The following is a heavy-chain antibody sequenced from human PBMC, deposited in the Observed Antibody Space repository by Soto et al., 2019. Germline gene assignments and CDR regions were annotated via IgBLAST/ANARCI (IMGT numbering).Heavy chain of an antibody. CDR2: ISSSSSYI. D-gene: IGHD3-16*01. J-gene: IGHJ6*02. CDR3: AREGFRAVMSYYGMDV. Sequence: QGKGLEWVSSISSSSSYIYYADSVKGRFTISRDNAKNSLYLQMNSLRAEDTAVYYCAREGFRAVMSYYGMDVWGQGTTVTVSS. V-gene: IGHV3-21*01.